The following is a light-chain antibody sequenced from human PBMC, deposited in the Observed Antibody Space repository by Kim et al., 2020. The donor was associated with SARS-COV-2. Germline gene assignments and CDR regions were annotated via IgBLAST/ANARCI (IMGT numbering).Light chain of an antibody. J-gene: IGLJ2*01. CDR2: DVS. CDR1: RSDVGGYNY. Sequence: GQSITISCTGTRSDVGGYNYVSWNQQHPGKAPKLMIYDVSNRPSGVSNRFSGSKSGNTAYLTISGLQAEDEADYYCSSYTSSSTLVFGGGTQLTVL. CDR3: SSYTSSSTLV. V-gene: IGLV2-14*03.